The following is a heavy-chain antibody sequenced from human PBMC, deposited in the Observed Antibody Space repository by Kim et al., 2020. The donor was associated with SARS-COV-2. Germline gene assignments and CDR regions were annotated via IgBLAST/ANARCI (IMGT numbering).Heavy chain of an antibody. CDR2: ITGSGANS. CDR3: AKDEGIPA. V-gene: IGHV3-23*01. Sequence: GGSLRLSCAASGFSFSTFAMSWVRQAPGKGLEWVSTITGSGANSYYADSVRGRFTISRDNSKNTLYLQTNSLRAEDTAVYYCAKDEGIPAWGQGTLVSVSS. CDR1: GFSFSTFA. D-gene: IGHD1-20*01. J-gene: IGHJ5*02.